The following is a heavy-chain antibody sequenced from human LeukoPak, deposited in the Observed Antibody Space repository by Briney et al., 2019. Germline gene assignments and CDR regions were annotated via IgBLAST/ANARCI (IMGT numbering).Heavy chain of an antibody. V-gene: IGHV4-34*01. D-gene: IGHD5-24*01. Sequence: NPSETLSLTCAVYGGSFSGYYWSWIRQPPGKGLEWIGEINHSGSTNYNPSLKSRVTISVDTSKNQFSLKLSSVTAADTAVYYCARGGRAQRRFDYWGQGTLVTVSS. J-gene: IGHJ4*02. CDR2: INHSGST. CDR1: GGSFSGYY. CDR3: ARGGRAQRRFDY.